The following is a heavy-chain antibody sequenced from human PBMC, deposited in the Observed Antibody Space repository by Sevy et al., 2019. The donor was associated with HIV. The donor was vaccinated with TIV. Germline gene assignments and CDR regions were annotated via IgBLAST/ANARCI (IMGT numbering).Heavy chain of an antibody. CDR2: ITRIFGTS. J-gene: IGHJ6*02. V-gene: IGHV1-69*13. Sequence: ASVKVSCKASGGTFSSYSISWVRQAPGQGVEWMGGITRIFGTSNYAQKFQGRVTITAAESTSTAYMELSSLRSEDTAVYYCAFGGGYQLLANYYFAMDVWGQWTAVTVSS. CDR1: GGTFSSYS. CDR3: AFGGGYQLLANYYFAMDV. D-gene: IGHD2-2*01.